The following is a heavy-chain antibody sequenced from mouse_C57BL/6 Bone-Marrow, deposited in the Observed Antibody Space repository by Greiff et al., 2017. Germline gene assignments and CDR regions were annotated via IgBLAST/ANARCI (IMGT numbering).Heavy chain of an antibody. CDR2: IYPRDGST. J-gene: IGHJ1*03. V-gene: IGHV1-85*01. CDR3: ARLEFDGSSGDWYFDV. CDR1: GYTFTSYD. Sequence: VQLQESGPELVKPGASVKLSCKASGYTFTSYDINWVKQRPGQGLEWIGWIYPRDGSTKYNEKFKGKATLTVDTSSSTAYMELPSLTSVASAVYFCARLEFDGSSGDWYFDVWGTGTTVTVSS. D-gene: IGHD1-1*01.